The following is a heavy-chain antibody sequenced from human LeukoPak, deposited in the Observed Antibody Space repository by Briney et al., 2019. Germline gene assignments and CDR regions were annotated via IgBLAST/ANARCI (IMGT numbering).Heavy chain of an antibody. Sequence: GGSLRLSCAASGFTFSSYGMHWVRQAPGKGLEWVALIWYDGSNEDYVDSVKGRFTISRDNSKNTLYLQMNSLRAEDTAVYYCAKEDDSSGPIGRRYWGQGTLVTVSS. J-gene: IGHJ4*02. CDR2: IWYDGSNE. CDR3: AKEDDSSGPIGRRY. D-gene: IGHD3-22*01. V-gene: IGHV3-33*06. CDR1: GFTFSSYG.